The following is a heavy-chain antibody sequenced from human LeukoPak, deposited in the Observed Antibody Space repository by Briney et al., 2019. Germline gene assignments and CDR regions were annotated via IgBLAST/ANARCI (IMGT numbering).Heavy chain of an antibody. J-gene: IGHJ4*02. CDR1: GGSISSDH. CDR2: IYYTGST. V-gene: IGHV4-59*08. D-gene: IGHD4-11*01. CDR3: ARGTVTTRYFDY. Sequence: SETLSLTCTVSGGSISSDHWSWIRQPPGKGLEWIGYIYYTGSTNYNPSLKSRLTISVDTSKNQLSLYLSSVTAADTAVYYCARGTVTTRYFDYWGQGTLVTVSS.